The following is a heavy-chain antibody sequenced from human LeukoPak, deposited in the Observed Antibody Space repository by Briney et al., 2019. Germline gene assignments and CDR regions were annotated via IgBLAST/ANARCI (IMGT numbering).Heavy chain of an antibody. CDR2: ISAYNGNT. Sequence: ASVKVSCKASGYTSTSYGISWVRQAPGQGLEWMGWISAYNGNTNYAQKLQGRVTMTTDTSTSTAYMELRSLRSDDTAVYYCARGAPEINCSSTSCYTVTLYYYYMDVWGKGTTVTVSS. D-gene: IGHD2-2*02. V-gene: IGHV1-18*01. CDR1: GYTSTSYG. J-gene: IGHJ6*03. CDR3: ARGAPEINCSSTSCYTVTLYYYYMDV.